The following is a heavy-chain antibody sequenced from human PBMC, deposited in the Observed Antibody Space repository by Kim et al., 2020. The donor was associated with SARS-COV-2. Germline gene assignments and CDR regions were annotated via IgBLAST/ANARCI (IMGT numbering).Heavy chain of an antibody. CDR3: ARERRGEVDY. Sequence: RIYARHFQGRVTMTRDTSTSTVYMEVNSLRSEDTALYYCARERRGEVDYWGQGTLVTVSS. J-gene: IGHJ4*02. CDR2: R. D-gene: IGHD3-10*01. V-gene: IGHV1-46*01.